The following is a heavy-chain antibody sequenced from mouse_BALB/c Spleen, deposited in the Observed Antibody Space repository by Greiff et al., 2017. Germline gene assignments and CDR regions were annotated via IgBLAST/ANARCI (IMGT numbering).Heavy chain of an antibody. V-gene: IGHV5-6*01. CDR1: GFTFSSYG. J-gene: IGHJ1*01. D-gene: IGHD2-3*01. CDR2: ISSGGSYT. CDR3: ARDGLLMYFDV. Sequence: EVKVVESGGDLVKPGGSLKLSCAASGFTFSSYGMSWVRQTPDKRLEWVATISSGGSYTYYPDSVKGRFTISRDNAKNTLYLQMSSLKSEDTAMYYCARDGLLMYFDVWGAGTTVTVSS.